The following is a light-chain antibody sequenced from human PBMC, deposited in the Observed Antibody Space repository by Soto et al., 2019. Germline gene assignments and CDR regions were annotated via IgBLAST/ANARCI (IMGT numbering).Light chain of an antibody. Sequence: EIVLTQSPATLSLSPGERATLSCRASQSVSSYLAWYQQKPGQAPRLLIYDASNRATGIPDRFSGSGSGTDFTLTISRLEPEDFAVYYCQQYGSFPITFGQGTRLEIK. J-gene: IGKJ5*01. CDR2: DAS. V-gene: IGKV3-20*01. CDR3: QQYGSFPIT. CDR1: QSVSSY.